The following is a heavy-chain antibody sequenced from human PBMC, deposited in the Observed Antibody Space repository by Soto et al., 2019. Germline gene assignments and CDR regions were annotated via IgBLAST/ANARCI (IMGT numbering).Heavy chain of an antibody. Sequence: QVQLQQWGAGLLKPSETLSLTCAVYGGSFSGYYWSWIRQPPGKGLEWIGEINHSGSTNYNPSLKSRVTISVDTSKNQFSLELSSVTAADTAVYYCARGGPIKWLRPYYFDYWGQGTLVTVSS. CDR2: INHSGST. D-gene: IGHD5-12*01. V-gene: IGHV4-34*01. CDR3: ARGGPIKWLRPYYFDY. CDR1: GGSFSGYY. J-gene: IGHJ4*02.